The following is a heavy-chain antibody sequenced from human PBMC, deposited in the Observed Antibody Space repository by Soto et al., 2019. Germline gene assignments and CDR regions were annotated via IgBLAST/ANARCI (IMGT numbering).Heavy chain of an antibody. CDR2: INHSGST. D-gene: IGHD3-3*01. CDR3: ARGQVVERFFSRTQRGVHYYYYYMDV. V-gene: IGHV4-34*01. J-gene: IGHJ6*03. Sequence: SETLSLTCAVYGGSFSGYYWSWIRQPPGKGLEWIGEINHSGSTNYNPSLKSRVTISVDTSKNQFSLKLSSVTAEDTAVYYCARGQVVERFFSRTQRGVHYYYYYMDVWGKGTTVTVSS. CDR1: GGSFSGYY.